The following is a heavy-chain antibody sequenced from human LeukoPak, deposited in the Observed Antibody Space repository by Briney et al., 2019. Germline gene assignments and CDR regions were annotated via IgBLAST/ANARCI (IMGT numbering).Heavy chain of an antibody. D-gene: IGHD2-15*01. V-gene: IGHV3-23*01. J-gene: IGHJ5*02. CDR3: AKGRYCSGGSCYRFSWFDP. CDR2: ISGSGGST. CDR1: GFTFSSYA. Sequence: PGGSLRLSCAASGFTFSSYAMSCVRQAPGKGLEWVSAISGSGGSTYYADSVKGRFTISRDNSKNTLYLQMNSLRAEDTAVYYCAKGRYCSGGSCYRFSWFDPWGQGTLVTVSS.